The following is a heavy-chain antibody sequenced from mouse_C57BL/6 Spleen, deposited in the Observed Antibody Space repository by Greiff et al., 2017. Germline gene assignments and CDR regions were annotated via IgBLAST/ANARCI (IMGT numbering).Heavy chain of an antibody. CDR2: IYPGSGNT. Sequence: VQLQQSGPELVKPGASVKISCKASGYSFTSYYIHWVKQRPGQGLEWIGWIYPGSGNTKYNEKFKGKATLTADTSSSTAYMQLSSLTSEDSAVYYCATGTGTSWFAYWGQGTLVTVSA. CDR3: ATGTGTSWFAY. V-gene: IGHV1-66*01. J-gene: IGHJ3*01. D-gene: IGHD4-1*01. CDR1: GYSFTSYY.